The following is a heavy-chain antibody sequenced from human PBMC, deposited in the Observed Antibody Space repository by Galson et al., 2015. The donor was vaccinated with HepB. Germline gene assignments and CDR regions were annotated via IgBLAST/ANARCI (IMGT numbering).Heavy chain of an antibody. D-gene: IGHD3-16*01. CDR1: GLSFSNFA. Sequence: SLRLSCAASGLSFSNFAMSWVRRAPGKGLEWVSAISGSGGQIHYADSVKGQFTISRDNSKNTLLLQMDSLRAEDTALYCCAGLPYYHYSNWFDPWGQGTLVTVSS. V-gene: IGHV3-23*01. J-gene: IGHJ5*02. CDR2: ISGSGGQI. CDR3: AGLPYYHYSNWFDP.